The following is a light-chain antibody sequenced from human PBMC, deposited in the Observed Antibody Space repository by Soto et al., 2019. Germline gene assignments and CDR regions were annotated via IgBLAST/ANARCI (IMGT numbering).Light chain of an antibody. CDR1: QSVSSSY. J-gene: IGKJ3*01. CDR2: VAS. Sequence: EIVLTQSPGTLSLSPGERATLSCRSSQSVSSSYLAWYQQKPGQAPRLLIYVASSTATGIPDRFSGSGSGTDFTLTISRLEPEDFAVYYCQQYGSSPMFTFGAGTKVDIK. CDR3: QQYGSSPMFT. V-gene: IGKV3-20*01.